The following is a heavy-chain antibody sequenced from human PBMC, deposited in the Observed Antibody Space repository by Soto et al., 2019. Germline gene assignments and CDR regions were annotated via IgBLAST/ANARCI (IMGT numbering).Heavy chain of an antibody. J-gene: IGHJ4*02. CDR1: GFVFSGHW. CDR2: VNSDGSST. D-gene: IGHD3-9*01. V-gene: IGHV3-74*01. CDR3: ARGLTGYSTYFDH. Sequence: EVQLVESGGGLVQPGGSLRLSCAASGFVFSGHWIHWVRQVPGKGLVWVSRVNSDGSSTGDADSVKERFTSSRDNAGHTGFLQMNSLRAEDTAVYYCARGLTGYSTYFDHWGRGTLVTVSS.